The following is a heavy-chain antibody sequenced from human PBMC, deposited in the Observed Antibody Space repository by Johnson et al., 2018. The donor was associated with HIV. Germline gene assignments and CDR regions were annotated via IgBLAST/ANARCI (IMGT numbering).Heavy chain of an antibody. V-gene: IGHV3-64*01. CDR3: ARALPYSSSQTDAFDI. CDR1: GFTFSSYA. D-gene: IGHD6-6*01. CDR2: ISSNGGST. Sequence: VQLVESGGGLVQPGGSLRLSCAASGFTFSSYAMYWVRQAPGKGLEYVSAISSNGGSTYYANSVKGRFTISRDNAKNSLYLQMNSLRAEDTALYYCARALPYSSSQTDAFDIWGQGTMVTVSS. J-gene: IGHJ3*02.